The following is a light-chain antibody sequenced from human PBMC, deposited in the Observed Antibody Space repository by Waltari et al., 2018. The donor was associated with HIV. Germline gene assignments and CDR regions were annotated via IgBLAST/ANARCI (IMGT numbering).Light chain of an antibody. CDR1: ALAKQY. CDR3: QSADSTTWV. CDR2: KDA. Sequence: SYELTQPPSVSVSPGQTARITCSGDALAKQYAYWYQQKPGQAPILVIYKDAGRPSGMPERFSGSSTGKTVTLTISGVQAEDEADYYCQSADSTTWVFGGGTKLTVL. V-gene: IGLV3-25*03. J-gene: IGLJ3*02.